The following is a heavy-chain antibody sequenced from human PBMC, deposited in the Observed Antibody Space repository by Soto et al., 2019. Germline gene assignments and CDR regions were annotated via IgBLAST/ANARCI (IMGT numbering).Heavy chain of an antibody. V-gene: IGHV3-21*01. D-gene: IGHD1-26*01. J-gene: IGHJ4*02. CDR2: ISSSSTYI. Sequence: GGSLRLSCVSSGFTFSSYGMNWVRQAPGKGLEWVSSISSSSTYIDYADSVKGRFTVSRDNAKNSLFLQMENLRVEDTAVFYCERKRAGGRFLDYWGQGTLVTVSS. CDR3: ERKRAGGRFLDY. CDR1: GFTFSSYG.